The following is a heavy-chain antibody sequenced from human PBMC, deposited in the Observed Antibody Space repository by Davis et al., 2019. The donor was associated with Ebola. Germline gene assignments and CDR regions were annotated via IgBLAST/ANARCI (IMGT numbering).Heavy chain of an antibody. V-gene: IGHV1-18*01. CDR1: GYTFTSYG. CDR2: ISAYNGNT. Sequence: ASVKVSCKASGYTFTSYGISWVRQAPGQGLEWMGWISAYNGNTNYAQKLQGRVTMTTDTSTSTAYMELRSLRSDDTAVYYCARATMVRGVIITNWFDPWGQGTLVTVSS. D-gene: IGHD3-10*01. J-gene: IGHJ5*02. CDR3: ARATMVRGVIITNWFDP.